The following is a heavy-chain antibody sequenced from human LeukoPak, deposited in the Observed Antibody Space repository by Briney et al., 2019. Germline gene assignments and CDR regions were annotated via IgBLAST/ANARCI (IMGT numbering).Heavy chain of an antibody. CDR3: AREGITIFGVVIPYYMDV. CDR1: GGSISSYY. J-gene: IGHJ6*03. V-gene: IGHV4-4*07. CDR2: IYGSGGT. Sequence: SETLSLTCTVSGGSISSYYWSWIRQPAGKGLEWIGRIYGSGGTNYNSSLKSRVTMSADTSKNQFSLKLSSVTAADAAVYYCAREGITIFGVVIPYYMDVWGKGTTVTVPS. D-gene: IGHD3-3*01.